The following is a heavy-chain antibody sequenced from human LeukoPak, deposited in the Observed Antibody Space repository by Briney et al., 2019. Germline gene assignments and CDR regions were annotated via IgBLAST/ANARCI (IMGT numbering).Heavy chain of an antibody. V-gene: IGHV4-4*07. CDR1: GGSISSYY. Sequence: PSETLSLTCTVSGGSISSYYWSWIRQPAGKGLEWIGRIYTSGSTNYSPSLKSRVTMSVDTSKNQFSLKLSSVTAADTAVYYCARDPPNDYGDYNYYYYMDVWGKGTTVTVSS. CDR2: IYTSGST. D-gene: IGHD4-17*01. J-gene: IGHJ6*03. CDR3: ARDPPNDYGDYNYYYYMDV.